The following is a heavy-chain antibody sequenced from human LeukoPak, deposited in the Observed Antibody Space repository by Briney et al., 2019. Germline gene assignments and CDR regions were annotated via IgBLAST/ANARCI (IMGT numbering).Heavy chain of an antibody. V-gene: IGHV1-18*01. J-gene: IGHJ4*02. Sequence: ASVKVSCKASGYTFTSYGISWVRQAPGQGLEWMGWISAYNGNTNYAQKLQGRVTMTTDTSTSTAYMELRSLRSDDTAVYYCGRDWSGPFGVVTPFEPTFDYWGQGTLVTVSS. CDR1: GYTFTSYG. D-gene: IGHD3-3*01. CDR3: GRDWSGPFGVVTPFEPTFDY. CDR2: ISAYNGNT.